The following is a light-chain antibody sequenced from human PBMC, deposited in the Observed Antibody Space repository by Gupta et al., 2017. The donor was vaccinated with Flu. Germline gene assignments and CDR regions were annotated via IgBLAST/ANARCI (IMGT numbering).Light chain of an antibody. CDR3: QVWDSSSDHWV. CDR2: DDS. CDR1: NIGSKS. J-gene: IGLJ3*02. Sequence: SYVLTPLPSVSVAPGQTARITCGGNNIGSKSVHWYQQKPGQAPVLVVYDDSDWPSGIPERFSGSNSGNTATLTISRVEAGDEADYYCQVWDSSSDHWVFGGGTKLTVL. V-gene: IGLV3-21*02.